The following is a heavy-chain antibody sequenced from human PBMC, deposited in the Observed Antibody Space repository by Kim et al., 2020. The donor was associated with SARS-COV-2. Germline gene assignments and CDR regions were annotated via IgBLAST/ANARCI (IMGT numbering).Heavy chain of an antibody. V-gene: IGHV1-69*13. CDR3: ARDRVVATIEGFYYYYGMDV. CDR2: IIPIFGTA. J-gene: IGHJ6*02. CDR1: GGTFSSYA. D-gene: IGHD5-12*01. Sequence: SVKVSCKASGGTFSSYAISWVRQAPGQGLEWMGGIIPIFGTANYAQKFQGRVTITADESTSTAYMELSSLRSEDTAVYYCARDRVVATIEGFYYYYGMDVWGQGTTVTVSS.